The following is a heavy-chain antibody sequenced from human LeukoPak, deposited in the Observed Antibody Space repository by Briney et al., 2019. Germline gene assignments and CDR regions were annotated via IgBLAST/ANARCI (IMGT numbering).Heavy chain of an antibody. CDR3: ARTVGIAVAEDAFAL. J-gene: IGHJ3*01. D-gene: IGHD6-19*01. V-gene: IGHV4-39*01. Sequence: SETLSLTCSVSRGSIISTSHYWGWIRQPPGKGLEWIGSIYYRGETYYNPSLKSRVTISVDTSKNQFSLRLTSVTAADTAVYCCARTVGIAVAEDAFALWGQGTVVTVSS. CDR1: RGSIISTSHY. CDR2: IYYRGET.